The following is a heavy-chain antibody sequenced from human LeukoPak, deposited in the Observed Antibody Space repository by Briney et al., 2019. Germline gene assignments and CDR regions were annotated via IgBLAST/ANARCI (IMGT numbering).Heavy chain of an antibody. CDR3: AKGTYSSSWYTYYYYYGMDV. D-gene: IGHD6-13*01. V-gene: IGHV3-30*18. CDR2: ISCDGSNK. CDR1: GFTFSSYG. J-gene: IGHJ6*02. Sequence: GGSLRLSCAASGFTFSSYGMHRVRQAPGKGLEWVAVISCDGSNKYYADSVKSRFTISRDNSKNTLYLQMNSLRAEDTAVYYCAKGTYSSSWYTYYYYYGMDVWGQGTTVTVSS.